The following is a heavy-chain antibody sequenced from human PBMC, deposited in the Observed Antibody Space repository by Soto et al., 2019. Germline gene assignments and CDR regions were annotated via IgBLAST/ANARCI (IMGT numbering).Heavy chain of an antibody. D-gene: IGHD1-1*01. Sequence: LSLTCTFSGGSISSGDYYWSWIRQPPGKGLEWIGYIYYSGSTNYNPSLKSRVTISVDRSKNQFSLKLSSVTAADTAVYYCARDQLEGNWFDPWGQGTLVTVSS. CDR2: IYYSGST. J-gene: IGHJ5*02. CDR1: GGSISSGDYY. CDR3: ARDQLEGNWFDP. V-gene: IGHV4-30-4*01.